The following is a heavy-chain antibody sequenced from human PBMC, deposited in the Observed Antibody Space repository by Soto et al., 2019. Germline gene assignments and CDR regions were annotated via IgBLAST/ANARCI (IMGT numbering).Heavy chain of an antibody. CDR1: GFTFSSYA. V-gene: IGHV3-23*01. J-gene: IGHJ4*02. Sequence: GGSLRLSCAASGFTFSSYAMSWVRQAPGKGLEWVSAISGSGGSTYYADSVKGRFTISRDNSKNTLYLQMNSLRAEDTAVYYCAKDNNYYDSPYYFDYWGQGTLVTVSS. CDR2: ISGSGGST. CDR3: AKDNNYYDSPYYFDY. D-gene: IGHD3-22*01.